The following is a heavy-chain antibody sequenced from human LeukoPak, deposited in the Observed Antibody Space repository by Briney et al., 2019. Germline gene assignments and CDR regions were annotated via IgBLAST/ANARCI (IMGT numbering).Heavy chain of an antibody. D-gene: IGHD2-2*01. CDR3: ARLPSTSWLIIRDY. CDR2: IYYSGSS. CDR1: GGSISSYY. Sequence: SETLSLTCTVSGGSISSYYWNWIRQPPGKGLEWIGYIYYSGSSNYNPSLRSRVTISVDTSKNQFSLKLSSVTAADTAVYYCARLPSTSWLIIRDYWGQGTLVTVSS. V-gene: IGHV4-59*08. J-gene: IGHJ4*02.